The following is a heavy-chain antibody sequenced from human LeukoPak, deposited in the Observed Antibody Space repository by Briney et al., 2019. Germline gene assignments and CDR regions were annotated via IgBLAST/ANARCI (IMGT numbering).Heavy chain of an antibody. Sequence: SETLSLTCTVSGGSISSGGYYWSWIRQPPGKGLEWIGYIYHSGSTYYNPSLKSRVTISVDRSKNQFSLKLSSVTAADTAVYYCARGMGSGTYRRFDFWGQGTLVTVSS. CDR2: IYHSGST. J-gene: IGHJ4*02. CDR1: GGSISSGGYY. CDR3: ARGMGSGTYRRFDF. V-gene: IGHV4-30-2*01. D-gene: IGHD3-10*01.